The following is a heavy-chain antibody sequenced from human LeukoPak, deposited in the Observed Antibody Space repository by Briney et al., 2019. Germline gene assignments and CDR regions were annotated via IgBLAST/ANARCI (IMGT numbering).Heavy chain of an antibody. D-gene: IGHD6-13*01. CDR1: GGSFSGYY. Sequence: SETLSLTCAVYGGSFSGYYWSWIRQPPGEGLEWIGEINHRGSTNYNPSLKSRVTISVDTSKNQFSLKLSSVTAADTAVYYCARSRLGYSSSWYNPNYYFDYWGQGTLVTVSS. CDR2: INHRGST. CDR3: ARSRLGYSSSWYNPNYYFDY. V-gene: IGHV4-34*01. J-gene: IGHJ4*02.